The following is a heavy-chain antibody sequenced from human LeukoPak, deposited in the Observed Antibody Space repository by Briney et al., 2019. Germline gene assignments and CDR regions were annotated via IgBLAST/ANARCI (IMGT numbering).Heavy chain of an antibody. V-gene: IGHV4-34*01. Sequence: KASETLSLTCAVYGGSFSGYYWSWIRQPPGKGLEWIGEVNHSGSTNYNPSLKSRVTISVDTSKNQFSLKLSSVTAADTAVYYCARGSPPYDYVWGSYRYYFDYWGRGTLVTVSS. D-gene: IGHD3-16*02. CDR3: ARGSPPYDYVWGSYRYYFDY. CDR2: VNHSGST. CDR1: GGSFSGYY. J-gene: IGHJ4*02.